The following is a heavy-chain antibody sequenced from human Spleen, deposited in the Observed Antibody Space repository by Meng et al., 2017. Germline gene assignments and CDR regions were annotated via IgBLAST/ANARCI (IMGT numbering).Heavy chain of an antibody. D-gene: IGHD4-17*01. Sequence: SLKISCAASGFTFEEYAMHWVRQGSGKGLEWVAGITWNSDNIGYANSVKGRFTISRDNAKNSLYLQMSSLRAEDTAVYYCARDRALYGDYDGYFDYWGQGTLVTVSS. CDR3: ARDRALYGDYDGYFDY. CDR2: ITWNSDNI. CDR1: GFTFEEYA. J-gene: IGHJ4*02. V-gene: IGHV3-9*01.